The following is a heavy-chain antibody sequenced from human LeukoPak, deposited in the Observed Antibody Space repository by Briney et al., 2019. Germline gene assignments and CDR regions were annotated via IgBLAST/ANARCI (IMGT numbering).Heavy chain of an antibody. V-gene: IGHV3-30*03. CDR2: ISYDGSNK. D-gene: IGHD2-2*01. CDR3: AGVVPAGPFDY. J-gene: IGHJ4*02. Sequence: GGSLRLSCAASGFTFSSYGMHWVRQAPGKGLEGVAVISYDGSNKYYADSVKGRFTISRDNSKNTLYLQMNSLRAEDTAVYYCAGVVPAGPFDYWGQGTLVTVSS. CDR1: GFTFSSYG.